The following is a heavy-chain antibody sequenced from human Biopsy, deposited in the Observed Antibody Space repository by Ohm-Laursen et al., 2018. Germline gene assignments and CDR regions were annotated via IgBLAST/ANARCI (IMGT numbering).Heavy chain of an antibody. V-gene: IGHV4-4*07. CDR3: AQTRNDYGGFYFDY. J-gene: IGHJ4*02. CDR2: IYSSGGT. Sequence: SETLSLTCTVSGGSIISYYWNWIRQPAGKGLEWIGRIYSSGGTKYNPSLKSRVTMSVDTSKKQLSLKVRSVSAADTAVYYCAQTRNDYGGFYFDYWGRGTLVTVSS. D-gene: IGHD4/OR15-4a*01. CDR1: GGSIISYY.